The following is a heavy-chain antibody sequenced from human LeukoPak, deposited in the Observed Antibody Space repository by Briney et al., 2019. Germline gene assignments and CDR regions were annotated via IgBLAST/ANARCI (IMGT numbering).Heavy chain of an antibody. CDR2: ISYDGSNK. D-gene: IGHD3-10*01. J-gene: IGHJ4*02. V-gene: IGHV3-30*04. Sequence: HPGRSLRLSCAASGFTFSSYAMHWVRQAPGKGLEWVAVISYDGSNKYYADSVKGRFTISRDNAKNSLYLQMNSLRAEDTALYYCAKGGPVNHGSGSYYTHFDYWGQGTLVTVSS. CDR3: AKGGPVNHGSGSYYTHFDY. CDR1: GFTFSSYA.